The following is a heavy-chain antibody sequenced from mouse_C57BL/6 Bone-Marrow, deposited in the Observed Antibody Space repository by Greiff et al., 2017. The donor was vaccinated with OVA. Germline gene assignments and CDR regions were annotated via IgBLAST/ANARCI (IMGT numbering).Heavy chain of an antibody. V-gene: IGHV6-3*01. CDR3: SAQAVYYAMDY. CDR2: IRLKSDNYAT. CDR1: GFTFSNYW. Sequence: EVQGVESGGGLVQPGGSMKLSCVASGFTFSNYWMNWVRQSPEKGLEWVAQIRLKSDNYATHYAESVKGRFTISRDDSKSSVYLQMNNLRAEDTGIYYCSAQAVYYAMDYWGQGTSVTVSS. J-gene: IGHJ4*01. D-gene: IGHD3-2*02.